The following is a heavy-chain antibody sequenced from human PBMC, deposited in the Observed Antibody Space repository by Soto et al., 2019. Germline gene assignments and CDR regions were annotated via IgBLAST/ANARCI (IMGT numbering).Heavy chain of an antibody. J-gene: IGHJ4*02. CDR2: ISYDGSNK. Sequence: QVQLVESGGGVVQPGRSLRLSCAASGFTFSSYGMHWVGQAPGKGLGWVAVISYDGSNKYYADSGKGRFTISRDNSKNTLYLQMNSLRAEDTAVYYCAKDSRIVVVTAPYDYWGQGTLVTVSS. CDR3: AKDSRIVVVTAPYDY. CDR1: GFTFSSYG. V-gene: IGHV3-30*18. D-gene: IGHD2-21*02.